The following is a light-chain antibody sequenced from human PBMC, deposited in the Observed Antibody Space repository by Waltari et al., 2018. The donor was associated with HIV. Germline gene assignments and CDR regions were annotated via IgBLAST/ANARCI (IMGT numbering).Light chain of an antibody. CDR1: SSNIGGNF. J-gene: IGLJ2*01. V-gene: IGLV1-47*01. CDR3: TTWDDSLSGPV. Sequence: QSVLTQPPSASGTPGQRVTIPCYGSSSNIGGNFVFWYQQFPGTAPKLLIYRNNQRPSGVPDRFSGSKSGTSASLAISGLRSEDEADYYCTTWDDSLSGPVFGGGTKLTVL. CDR2: RNN.